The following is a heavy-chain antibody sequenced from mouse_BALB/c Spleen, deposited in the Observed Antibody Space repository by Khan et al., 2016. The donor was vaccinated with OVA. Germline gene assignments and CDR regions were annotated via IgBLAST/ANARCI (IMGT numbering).Heavy chain of an antibody. Sequence: EVQLQESGPGLVKPSQSLSLTCTVTGYSITSGYAWNWIRQFPGNKLEWMGYISYSGFTNYNPSLKSRLSITRDTSKNQFFLQLSSLTSEDTATYYCARSNYYGYYFDYWGQGAALTVSS. CDR2: ISYSGFT. CDR1: GYSITSGYA. D-gene: IGHD1-1*01. J-gene: IGHJ2*01. CDR3: ARSNYYGYYFDY. V-gene: IGHV3-2*02.